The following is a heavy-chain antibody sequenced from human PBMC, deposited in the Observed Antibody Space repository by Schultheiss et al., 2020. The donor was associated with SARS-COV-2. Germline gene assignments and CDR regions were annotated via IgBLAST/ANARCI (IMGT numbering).Heavy chain of an antibody. Sequence: GGSLRLSCAASGFTFSSYEMNWVRQAPGKGLEWVSYISSSGSTIYYADSVKGRFTISRDNAKNSLYLQMNSLRAEDTAVYYCARGTVVVPAAIVLYTKRYGMDVWGQGTTVTVSS. D-gene: IGHD2-2*02. J-gene: IGHJ6*02. CDR3: ARGTVVVPAAIVLYTKRYGMDV. CDR2: ISSSGSTI. CDR1: GFTFSSYE. V-gene: IGHV3-48*03.